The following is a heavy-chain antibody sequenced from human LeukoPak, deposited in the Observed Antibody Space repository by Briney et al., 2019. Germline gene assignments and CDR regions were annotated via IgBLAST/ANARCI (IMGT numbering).Heavy chain of an antibody. CDR1: GFIFRSSW. CDR3: AINPTQLLGYYYYGVDI. D-gene: IGHD2-2*01. CDR2: ISSTSSTI. J-gene: IGHJ6*02. V-gene: IGHV3-48*01. Sequence: GGSLRLSCAASGFIFRSSWMNWVRQAPGKGLEWVSYISSTSSTIYYADSVKGRFTISRDNAKNSLYLQMNSLRAEDTAVYYCAINPTQLLGYYYYGVDIWGQGTTVTVSS.